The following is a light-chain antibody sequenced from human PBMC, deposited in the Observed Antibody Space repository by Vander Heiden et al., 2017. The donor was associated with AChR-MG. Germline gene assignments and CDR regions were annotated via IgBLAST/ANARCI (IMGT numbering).Light chain of an antibody. CDR1: SSEVGSYNL. CDR3: CSYAGYSTFV. J-gene: IGLJ1*01. CDR2: EVS. Sequence: TISCTGTSSEVGSYNLVSWYQQHPGKAPKLMIYEVSKRPSGVSNRFSGSKSGNTASLTISGLQAEDEADYYCCSYAGYSTFVFGTGTKVTVL. V-gene: IGLV2-23*02.